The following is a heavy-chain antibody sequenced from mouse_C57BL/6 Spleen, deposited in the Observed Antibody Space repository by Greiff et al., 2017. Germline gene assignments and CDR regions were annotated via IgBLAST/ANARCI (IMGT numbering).Heavy chain of an antibody. CDR1: GFTFSDYG. J-gene: IGHJ2*01. CDR2: ISNLAYSI. V-gene: IGHV5-15*01. Sequence: EVMLVESGGGLVQPGGSLKLSCAASGFTFSDYGMAWVRQAPRKGPEWVAFISNLAYSIYYADTVTGRFTISRENAKNTLYLEMSSLRSEDTAMYYCARHGYYGEEGNYFDYWGQGTTLTVSS. D-gene: IGHD1-1*01. CDR3: ARHGYYGEEGNYFDY.